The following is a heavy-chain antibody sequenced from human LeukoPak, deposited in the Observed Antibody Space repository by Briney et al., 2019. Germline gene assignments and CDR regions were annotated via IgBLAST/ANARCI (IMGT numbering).Heavy chain of an antibody. J-gene: IGHJ4*02. CDR2: IYYSGST. D-gene: IGHD2-15*01. CDR1: GGSISSSSYY. V-gene: IGHV4-39*07. Sequence: SETLSLTCTVSGGSISSSSYYWGWIRQPPGKGLEWIGSIYYSGSTYYNPSLKSRVTISVDTSKNQFSLQLNSVTPEDTAVYYCARVVVGAGRPFDYWGQGTLVTVSS. CDR3: ARVVVGAGRPFDY.